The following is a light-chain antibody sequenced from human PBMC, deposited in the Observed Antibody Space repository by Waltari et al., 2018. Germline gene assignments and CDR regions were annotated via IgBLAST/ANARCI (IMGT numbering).Light chain of an antibody. Sequence: DIMLTQTPLSLSVAPVQPASISCKSSQSLLHVNGKTYLYWYLQKSGQPPKLLIYELFNRLSGVPDRFSGSGSETDFTLRISRVEAEDVGLYYCMQSLQPSISFGQGTRLDIK. V-gene: IGKV2D-29*01. CDR3: MQSLQPSIS. CDR1: QSLLHVNGKTY. J-gene: IGKJ5*01. CDR2: ELF.